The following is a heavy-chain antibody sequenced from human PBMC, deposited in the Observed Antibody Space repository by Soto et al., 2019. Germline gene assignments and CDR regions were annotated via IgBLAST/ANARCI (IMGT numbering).Heavy chain of an antibody. Sequence: CGASGFTFSSYGMSWVHPAPGEGLEWVSAISGSGGSTYYADSVKGRFTISRDNSKNTLYLQMNSLRAEDTAVYYCAKQIYYDILTGTFXYWGQGTLVTVSS. CDR3: AKQIYYDILTGTFXY. D-gene: IGHD3-9*01. CDR2: ISGSGGST. V-gene: IGHV3-23*01. CDR1: GFTFSSYG. J-gene: IGHJ4*02.